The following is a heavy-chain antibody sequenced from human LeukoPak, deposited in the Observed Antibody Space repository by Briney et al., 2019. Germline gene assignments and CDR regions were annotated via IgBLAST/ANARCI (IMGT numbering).Heavy chain of an antibody. Sequence: GGSLRLSCAASGFTFSSHAMHWVRQAPGKGLEYVSAISSNGGSTYYANSVKGRFTISRDNSKNTLYLQMGSLRADDTAVYYCVRAHSIHNYHYGIDVWGHGTTVTVSS. CDR1: GFTFSSHA. D-gene: IGHD3-3*01. CDR3: VRAHSIHNYHYGIDV. J-gene: IGHJ6*02. V-gene: IGHV3-64*01. CDR2: ISSNGGST.